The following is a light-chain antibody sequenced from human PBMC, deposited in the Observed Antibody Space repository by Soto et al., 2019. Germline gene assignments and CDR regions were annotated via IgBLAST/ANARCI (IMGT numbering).Light chain of an antibody. V-gene: IGKV1-33*01. Sequence: DIQMTQSPSSLSSSVGDRVTITYQASQNINNYLNWYQQKPGRAPKLLIYDASNLEAGVPSRFRGSGSGTDFTFTISRLQPEDIATYYCQQYENLPTFGQGTLLEIK. CDR2: DAS. CDR1: QNINNY. CDR3: QQYENLPT. J-gene: IGKJ5*01.